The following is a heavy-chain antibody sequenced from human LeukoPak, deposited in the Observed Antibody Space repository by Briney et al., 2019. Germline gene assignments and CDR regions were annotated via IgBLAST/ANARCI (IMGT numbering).Heavy chain of an antibody. D-gene: IGHD6-13*01. Sequence: KAGGSLRLSCAASGFTFSSYSMNWVRQAPGKGLEWVSSISSSSSYIYYADSVKGRFTISRDNAKNSLYLQMNSLRAEDTALYYCAKNGPAAAGTSYYYYMDVWGEGTTVTVSS. V-gene: IGHV3-21*04. CDR3: AKNGPAAAGTSYYYYMDV. J-gene: IGHJ6*03. CDR2: ISSSSSYI. CDR1: GFTFSSYS.